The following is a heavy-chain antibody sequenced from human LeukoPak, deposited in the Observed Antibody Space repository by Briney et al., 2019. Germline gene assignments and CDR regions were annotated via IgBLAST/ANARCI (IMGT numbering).Heavy chain of an antibody. V-gene: IGHV3-15*01. CDR1: GFTFNNAW. Sequence: GGSLRLSCAASGFTFNNAWMNWVRQAPGKGLEWVGRIKSKTGGGTTDYAAPVKGRFTISRDDSKNTLYLQMNSLKIDDTAMYYCTTPFFVVPSSWGQGTLVTVSS. CDR3: TTPFFVVPSS. D-gene: IGHD3-16*02. CDR2: IKSKTGGGTT. J-gene: IGHJ5*02.